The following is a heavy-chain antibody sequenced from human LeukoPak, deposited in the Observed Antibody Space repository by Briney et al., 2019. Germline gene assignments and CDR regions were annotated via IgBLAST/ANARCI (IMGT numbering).Heavy chain of an antibody. Sequence: SETLSLTCTVSDDSISSYYWSWIRQPPGKGLEWLGYIYYSGSTNYNPSLKSRVTISVDTSKNQFSLKLSSVTAADTAVYYCARAGLTGRYNWFDPWGQGTLVTVSS. J-gene: IGHJ5*02. D-gene: IGHD1-20*01. CDR1: DDSISSYY. CDR3: ARAGLTGRYNWFDP. CDR2: IYYSGST. V-gene: IGHV4-59*01.